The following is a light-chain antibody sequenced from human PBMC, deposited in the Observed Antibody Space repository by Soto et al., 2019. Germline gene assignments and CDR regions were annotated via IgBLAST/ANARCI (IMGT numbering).Light chain of an antibody. CDR2: GAS. CDR1: QTIRSD. V-gene: IGKV3-15*01. CDR3: QHYHNWPLT. Sequence: EIVMTQSPATLAVSPGERVTLSCRASQTIRSDLAWFQQKPGQAPTLLIYGASTRATGIPARFSGSGSGTEFTLTIRGLQSEDFAISDCQHYHNWPLTCGGGTKLEVK. J-gene: IGKJ4*01.